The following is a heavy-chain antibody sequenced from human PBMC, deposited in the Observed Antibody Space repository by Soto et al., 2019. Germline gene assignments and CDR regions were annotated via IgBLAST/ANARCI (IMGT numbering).Heavy chain of an antibody. CDR2: IIPVFGTS. D-gene: IGHD2-21*01. J-gene: IGHJ3*02. V-gene: IGHV1-69*12. CDR1: GGTFRTES. Sequence: QVQLVQSGAEVKKPGSSVKVSCKASGGTFRTESINWVRQAPGRGLEWMGGIIPVFGTSDYAQKFQGRVKITADESTSPAYMQPSSLRSDDTGVYYSARGHEFGGNSDAFAIWGQGTMATVSS. CDR3: ARGHEFGGNSDAFAI.